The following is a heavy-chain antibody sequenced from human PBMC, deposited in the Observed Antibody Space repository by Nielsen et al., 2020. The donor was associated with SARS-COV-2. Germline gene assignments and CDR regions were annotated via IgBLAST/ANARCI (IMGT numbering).Heavy chain of an antibody. CDR2: IYFSGRT. CDR3: ARESSGYDHYNYGMDV. Sequence: LRLSCTVSGGSISSGGYYWSWIRPHPGKGLEWIGYIYFSGRTCYNPSLKSRVTISVDTSKNQFSLSLRSVTAADTAVYYCARESSGYDHYNYGMDVWGQGTTVTVSS. J-gene: IGHJ6*02. D-gene: IGHD5-12*01. CDR1: GGSISSGGYY. V-gene: IGHV4-31*03.